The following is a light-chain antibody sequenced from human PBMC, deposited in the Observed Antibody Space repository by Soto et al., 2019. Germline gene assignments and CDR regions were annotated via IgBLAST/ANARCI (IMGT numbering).Light chain of an antibody. CDR1: QSLVYSDGNTY. J-gene: IGKJ1*01. Sequence: VLTQTPLSSPVTLGQPASISCRSSQSLVYSDGNTYLRWLQQRPGQPPRLLIYQVSNRFSGVPDIFSGGGAGTVFTLKISMVEAEDVGVYSCIQRSHFPQTFGQGTKVEIK. V-gene: IGKV2-24*01. CDR2: QVS. CDR3: IQRSHFPQT.